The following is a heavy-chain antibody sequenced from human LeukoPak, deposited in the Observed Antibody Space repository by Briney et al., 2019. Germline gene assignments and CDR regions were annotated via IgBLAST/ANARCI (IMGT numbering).Heavy chain of an antibody. CDR1: GYIFTSYY. Sequence: GASVKVSCKASGYIFTSYYMHWVRQATGQGLEWMGWMNPNSGNTGYAQKFQGRVTITRNTSISTAYMELSSLRSEDTAVYYCARGINIVVVPAYYFDYWGQGTLVTVSS. CDR3: ARGINIVVVPAYYFDY. J-gene: IGHJ4*02. CDR2: MNPNSGNT. D-gene: IGHD2-2*01. V-gene: IGHV1-8*03.